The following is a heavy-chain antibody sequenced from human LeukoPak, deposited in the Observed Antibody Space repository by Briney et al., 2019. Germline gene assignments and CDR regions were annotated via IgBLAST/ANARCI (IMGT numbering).Heavy chain of an antibody. V-gene: IGHV1-18*01. D-gene: IGHD3-9*01. CDR3: ARDHYDILTGYYDP. CDR1: GYTFTSYG. CDR2: ISAYNGNT. Sequence: ASVKVSCKASGYTFTSYGISWVRQAPGQGFEGMGWISAYNGNTNYAQKLQGRVTMTTDTSTSTAYMELRSLRSDDTAVYYCARDHYDILTGYYDPWGQGTLVTVSS. J-gene: IGHJ5*02.